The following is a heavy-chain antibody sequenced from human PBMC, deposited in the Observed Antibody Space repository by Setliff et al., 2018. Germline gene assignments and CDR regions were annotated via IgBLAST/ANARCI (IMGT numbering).Heavy chain of an antibody. J-gene: IGHJ4*02. Sequence: SETLSLTCAVYGDSFSDYYWSWIRQTPGKGLEWIGESNHGGSTSYHPSLKSRLTMSVDTSKNRFSLNLTSVTAADTALYYCARDPGFHSGTWCLGDWGQGIQVTVSS. CDR2: SNHGGST. CDR1: GDSFSDYY. D-gene: IGHD2-8*01. V-gene: IGHV4-34*01. CDR3: ARDPGFHSGTWCLGD.